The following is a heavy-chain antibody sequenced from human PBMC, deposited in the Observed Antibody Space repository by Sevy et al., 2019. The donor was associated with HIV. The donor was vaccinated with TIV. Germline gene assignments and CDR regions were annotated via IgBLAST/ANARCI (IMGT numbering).Heavy chain of an antibody. Sequence: SETLSLTCTVSGGSISSSSYYWGWIRQPPGKGLEWIGSIYYSGSTYYNPSLKSRVTISEDTSKNQFSLKRSSVAAADTAVYDCATSELQGYWGQGTLVTVSS. V-gene: IGHV4-39*01. CDR3: ATSELQGY. CDR1: GGSISSSSYY. CDR2: IYYSGST. J-gene: IGHJ4*02. D-gene: IGHD1-1*01.